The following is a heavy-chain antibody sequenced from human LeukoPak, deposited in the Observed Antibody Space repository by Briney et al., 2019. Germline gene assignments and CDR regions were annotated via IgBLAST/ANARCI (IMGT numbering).Heavy chain of an antibody. Sequence: ASVKVSCKASGYTFTDYYIHWVRQAPGQGLEWMGWINPNSGDTNYAQKFQGRVTMTRDTSTSTVYMELSSLRSEDTAVYYCASEDSSGYTPFDYWGQGTLVTVSS. CDR3: ASEDSSGYTPFDY. J-gene: IGHJ4*02. CDR2: INPNSGDT. D-gene: IGHD3-22*01. CDR1: GYTFTDYY. V-gene: IGHV1-2*02.